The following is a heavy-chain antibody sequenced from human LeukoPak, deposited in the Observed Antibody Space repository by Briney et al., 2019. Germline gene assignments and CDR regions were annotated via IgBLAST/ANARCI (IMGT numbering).Heavy chain of an antibody. CDR3: ASLSYYSNYGGDLDY. V-gene: IGHV1-24*01. CDR2: FDPEDGET. Sequence: ASVKVSCKVSGYTLTELSMHWVRQAPGKGLEWMGGFDPEDGETIYTQKFQGRVTMTEDTSTDTAYMELSSLRSEDTAVYYHASLSYYSNYGGDLDYWGQGTLVTVSS. CDR1: GYTLTELS. D-gene: IGHD4-11*01. J-gene: IGHJ4*02.